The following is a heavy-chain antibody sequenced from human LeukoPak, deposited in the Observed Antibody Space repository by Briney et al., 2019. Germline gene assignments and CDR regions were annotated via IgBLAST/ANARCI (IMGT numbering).Heavy chain of an antibody. CDR2: INANSGGT. CDR3: AREPQDYYYYGMDV. CDR1: GYTFTGYY. Sequence: ASVKVSCKASGYTFTGYYMHWVRQAPGQGLEWMGWINANSGGTNYAQNFQGGVTMTRDTFISTAYMELSRLRSDDTAVYYCAREPQDYYYYGMDVWGQGTTVTVSS. J-gene: IGHJ6*02. V-gene: IGHV1-2*02.